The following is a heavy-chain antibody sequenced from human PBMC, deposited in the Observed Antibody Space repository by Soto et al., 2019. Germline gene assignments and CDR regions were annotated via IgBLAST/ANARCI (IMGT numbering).Heavy chain of an antibody. Sequence: QVQLVQSGAEVKKPGSSVKVSCKASGGTFSRQAISWVRQAPGQGLEWMGGIIPFFGTANYAQKFQGRVTITADESTSTAHMELSSMRSEDTAVYYCATVHRLGSGSYYDPLYWFDPWGQGTLVTVSS. J-gene: IGHJ5*02. CDR3: ATVHRLGSGSYYDPLYWFDP. CDR2: IIPFFGTA. CDR1: GGTFSRQA. V-gene: IGHV1-69*01. D-gene: IGHD3-10*01.